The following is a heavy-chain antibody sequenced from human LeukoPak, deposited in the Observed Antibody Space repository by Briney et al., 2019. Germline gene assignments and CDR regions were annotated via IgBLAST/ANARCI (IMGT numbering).Heavy chain of an antibody. V-gene: IGHV3-23*01. J-gene: IGHJ4*02. CDR3: AKPPSSSSGRRRCYFDY. D-gene: IGHD6-6*01. CDR2: ISGSGGST. Sequence: PGGSLRLSCAASGFSFSSSSMNWVRQAPGKGLEWVSAISGSGGSTYYADSVKGRFTISRDNSKNTPYLQMNSLRAEDTAVYYCAKPPSSSSGRRRCYFDYWGQGTLVTVSS. CDR1: GFSFSSSS.